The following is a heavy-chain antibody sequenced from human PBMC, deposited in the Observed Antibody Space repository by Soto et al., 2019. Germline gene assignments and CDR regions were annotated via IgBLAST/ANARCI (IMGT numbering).Heavy chain of an antibody. D-gene: IGHD1-26*01. V-gene: IGHV3-23*01. CDR2: IGASGGST. CDR1: GFTFSTYA. CDR3: AKSLWVGATTEGIAY. J-gene: IGHJ4*02. Sequence: EVQLLASGGTLVQPGGSLRLSCAASGFTFSTYAMNWVRQAPGKGLEWVSGIGASGGSTYYSDSLKGRFTISRDNSRNTVFLQMKSLRAEDTAVYYCAKSLWVGATTEGIAYWGQGALVTVSS.